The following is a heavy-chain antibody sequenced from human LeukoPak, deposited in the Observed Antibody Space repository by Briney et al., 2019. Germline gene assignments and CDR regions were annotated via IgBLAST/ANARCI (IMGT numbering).Heavy chain of an antibody. J-gene: IGHJ4*02. D-gene: IGHD2-2*01. CDR3: AKDFLRFCSSTSCSAIDY. V-gene: IGHV3-30*04. CDR1: GFTFSSYA. CDR2: ISYDGSNK. Sequence: GGSLRLSCAASGFTFSSYAMHWVRQAPGKGLEWVAVISYDGSNKYYADSVKGRFTISRDNSKNTLYLQMNSLRAEDTAVYYCAKDFLRFCSSTSCSAIDYWGQGTLVTVSS.